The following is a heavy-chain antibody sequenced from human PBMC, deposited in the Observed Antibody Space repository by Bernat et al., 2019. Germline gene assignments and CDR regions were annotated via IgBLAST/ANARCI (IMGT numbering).Heavy chain of an antibody. J-gene: IGHJ3*02. Sequence: QVQLVESGGGVVQPGRSLRLSCAASGFTFSSYGMHWVRQAPGKGLEWVAVISYDGSNKYYADSVKGRFTISRDNSKNTLYLQMNSLRAEDTAVYYCAKSNYYDSSGYLHDAFDIWGQGTMVTVSS. CDR3: AKSNYYDSSGYLHDAFDI. CDR2: ISYDGSNK. CDR1: GFTFSSYG. V-gene: IGHV3-30*18. D-gene: IGHD3-22*01.